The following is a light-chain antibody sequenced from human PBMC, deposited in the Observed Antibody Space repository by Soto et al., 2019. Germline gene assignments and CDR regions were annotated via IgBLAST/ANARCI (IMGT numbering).Light chain of an antibody. V-gene: IGKV3-20*01. CDR3: QQYGSSPGT. J-gene: IGKJ1*01. CDR1: QSVSASY. Sequence: EIVLTQSPDTLSLSPGERATLSCRASQSVSASYLAWYQHKPGQAPRLLMYGASRRATGIPDRFSGSGSGTDFTLTISRLEPEDFAVYYCQQYGSSPGTFGQGTKVEVK. CDR2: GAS.